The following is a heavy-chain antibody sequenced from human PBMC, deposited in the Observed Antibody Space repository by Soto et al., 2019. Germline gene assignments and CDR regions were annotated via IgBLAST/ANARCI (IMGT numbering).Heavy chain of an antibody. CDR2: IRTKANNYAT. V-gene: IGHV3-73*01. J-gene: IGHJ6*02. CDR3: TRDGRMPAPPYSYYYVVDV. D-gene: IGHD2-2*01. Sequence: GGSLRLSCAASGFTFSGSAMHWVRQTSGKGLEWVGRIRTKANNYATTYAASVRGRFTISRDDSKNTAYLQMNSLKTEDTAVYFCTRDGRMPAPPYSYYYVVDVWGQGTTVTVSS. CDR1: GFTFSGSA.